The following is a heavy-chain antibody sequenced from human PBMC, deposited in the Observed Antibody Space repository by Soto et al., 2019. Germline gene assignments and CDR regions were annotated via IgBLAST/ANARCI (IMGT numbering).Heavy chain of an antibody. CDR3: ATLSYDY. Sequence: PGGSLRLSCAASGFTFNSYSMNWVRQAPGKGLEWVSSIGSSGNYIYYADSVKGRITISRDNAKNSLYLQMNSLRAEDTAVYYCATLSYDYWGQGTLVTVSS. V-gene: IGHV3-21*01. CDR1: GFTFNSYS. CDR2: IGSSGNYI. J-gene: IGHJ4*02.